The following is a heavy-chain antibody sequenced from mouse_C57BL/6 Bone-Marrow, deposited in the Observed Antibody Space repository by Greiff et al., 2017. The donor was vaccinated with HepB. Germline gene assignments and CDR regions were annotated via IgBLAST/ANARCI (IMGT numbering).Heavy chain of an antibody. V-gene: IGHV5-9-1*02. CDR1: GFTFSSYA. CDR2: ISSGGDYI. CDR3: TSGYDYDVVFAY. D-gene: IGHD2-4*01. Sequence: EVQVVESGAGLVKPGGSLKLSCAASGFTFSSYAMSWVRQTPEKRLEWVAYISSGGDYIYYADTVKGRFTISRDNARNTLYLQMSSLKSEDTAMYYCTSGYDYDVVFAYWGQGTLVTVSA. J-gene: IGHJ3*01.